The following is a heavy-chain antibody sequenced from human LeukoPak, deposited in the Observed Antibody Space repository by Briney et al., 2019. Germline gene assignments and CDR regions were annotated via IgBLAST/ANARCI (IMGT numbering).Heavy chain of an antibody. CDR2: IYYSGIT. D-gene: IGHD2-2*01. V-gene: IGHV4-39*01. CDR3: ARRGYCSSTSCYEYWFDP. Sequence: PSETLSLTCTVSGGSISSSSYYWGWIRQPPGKGLEWIGIIYYSGITYYNPSLKSRLTISVDTSKKQFSLKLSSVTATDTAVYYCARRGYCSSTSCYEYWFDPWGQGTLVTVSS. CDR1: GGSISSSSYY. J-gene: IGHJ5*02.